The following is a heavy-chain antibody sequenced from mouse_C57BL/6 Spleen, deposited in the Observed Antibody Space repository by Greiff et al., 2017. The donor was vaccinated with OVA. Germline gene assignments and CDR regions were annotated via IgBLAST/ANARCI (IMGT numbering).Heavy chain of an antibody. J-gene: IGHJ2*01. Sequence: QVQLKQPGAELVKPGASVKLSCKASGYTFTSYWMHWVKQRPGQGLEWIGMIHPNSGSTNYNEKFKSKATLTVDKSSSTAYMQLSSLTSEDSAVYYCAPCPRDGLDYWGQGTTLTVSS. CDR1: GYTFTSYW. CDR3: APCPRDGLDY. V-gene: IGHV1-64*01. D-gene: IGHD1-1*01. CDR2: IHPNSGST.